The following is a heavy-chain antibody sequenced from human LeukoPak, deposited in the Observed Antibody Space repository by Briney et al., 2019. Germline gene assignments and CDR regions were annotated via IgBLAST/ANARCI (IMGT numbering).Heavy chain of an antibody. CDR3: AKAVNYGDYRYYYYYMDV. CDR1: GFTFSSYS. J-gene: IGHJ6*03. V-gene: IGHV3-21*04. D-gene: IGHD4-17*01. CDR2: ISSSSSYI. Sequence: PGGSLRLSCAASGFTFSSYSMNWVRQAPGKGLEWVSSISSSSSYIYYADSVKGRFTISRDNAKNSLYLQMNSLRAEDTAVYYCAKAVNYGDYRYYYYYMDVWGKGTTVTISS.